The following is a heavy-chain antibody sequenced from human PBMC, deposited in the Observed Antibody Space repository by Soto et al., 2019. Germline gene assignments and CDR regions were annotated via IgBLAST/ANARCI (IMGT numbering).Heavy chain of an antibody. V-gene: IGHV2-5*02. D-gene: IGHD2-15*01. CDR2: IYWDDDK. CDR1: GFSLSTSGVG. CDR3: ALAVEVAATGNDAFDI. J-gene: IGHJ3*02. Sequence: QITLKESGPTLVKPTQTLTLTCTFSGFSLSTSGVGVGWIRQPPGKALEWLALIYWDDDKRYSPSLKSRLTITQATYKNQVVLTMTNMDPVDTATYYCALAVEVAATGNDAFDIWGQGTMVTVSS.